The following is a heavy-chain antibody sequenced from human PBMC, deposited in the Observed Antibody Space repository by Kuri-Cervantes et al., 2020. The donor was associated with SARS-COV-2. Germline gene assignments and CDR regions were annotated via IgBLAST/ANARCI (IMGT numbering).Heavy chain of an antibody. J-gene: IGHJ4*02. CDR1: GFTFSNYN. Sequence: GESLKISCAASGFTFSNYNMNWVRQAPGKGLEWVSSISSRSSYIYYADSVKGRFTISRDNAKNSLYLQMNSLRAEDTAVYYCAREPGGTFDYWGQGTLVTVSS. D-gene: IGHD3-16*01. CDR3: AREPGGTFDY. V-gene: IGHV3-21*01. CDR2: ISSRSSYI.